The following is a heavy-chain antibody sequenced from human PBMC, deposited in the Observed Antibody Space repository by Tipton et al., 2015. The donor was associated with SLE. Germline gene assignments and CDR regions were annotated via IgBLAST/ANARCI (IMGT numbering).Heavy chain of an antibody. J-gene: IGHJ3*02. CDR1: GGSMTSTSYF. CDR2: IYTSGST. V-gene: IGHV4-61*02. D-gene: IGHD2/OR15-2a*01. CDR3: ARYYSPSAFDI. Sequence: TLSLTCTVSGGSMTSTSYFWGWIRQPPGKGLEWIGRIYTSGSTNYNPSLKSRVSISIDTSKNQFSLKLSSVTAADTAVYYCARYYSPSAFDIWGQGTMVTVS.